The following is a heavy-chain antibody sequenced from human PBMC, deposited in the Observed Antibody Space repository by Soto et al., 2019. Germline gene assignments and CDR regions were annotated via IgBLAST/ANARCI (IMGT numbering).Heavy chain of an antibody. D-gene: IGHD5-12*01. J-gene: IGHJ4*02. CDR1: GGSICSSSYD. V-gene: IGHV4-39*07. Sequence: SETLSLSCTVSGGSICSSSYDWGWIRQPPGKGLEWIGSIYYSGSTYYNPSLKSRVTISVDTSKNQFSLKLSSVTAADTAVYYCASLYSGYDRGFFDYWGQGTLVTVSS. CDR2: IYYSGST. CDR3: ASLYSGYDRGFFDY.